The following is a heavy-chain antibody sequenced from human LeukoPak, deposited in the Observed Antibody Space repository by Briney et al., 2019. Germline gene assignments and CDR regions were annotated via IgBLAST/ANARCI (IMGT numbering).Heavy chain of an antibody. D-gene: IGHD3-10*01. V-gene: IGHV4-4*07. Sequence: SETLSLTCSVSSASVTNYFWSWIRQPAGKGLEWIGRVYTSGSTNYNPSLKSRVTMSVDTSKNQFSLKLSSVTAADTAVYYCARETNYYYGSGSYYHELDYWGQGTLVTVSS. CDR3: ARETNYYYGSGSYYHELDY. CDR2: VYTSGST. J-gene: IGHJ4*02. CDR1: SASVTNYF.